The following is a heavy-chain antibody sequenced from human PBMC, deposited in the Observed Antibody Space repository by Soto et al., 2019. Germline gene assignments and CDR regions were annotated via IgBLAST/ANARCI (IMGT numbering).Heavy chain of an antibody. V-gene: IGHV4-31*03. CDR1: GGSISSGGYY. CDR2: IYYSGST. Sequence: PSETLSLTCSVSGGSISSGGYYWSWIRQHPGKGLEWIGYIYYSGSTYYNPSLKSRVTISVDTSKNQFSLKLSYVTAADTAMYYCARDIAKPNNWFDPWGQGTLVTVS. CDR3: ARDIAKPNNWFDP. J-gene: IGHJ5*02.